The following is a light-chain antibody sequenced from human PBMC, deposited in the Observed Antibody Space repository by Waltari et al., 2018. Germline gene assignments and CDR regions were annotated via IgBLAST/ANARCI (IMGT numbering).Light chain of an antibody. Sequence: DIVMTQSPDSLAVSLGERATINCKSSRSVLSSSNNKNYLGWYQQKQGQPPKLLIYWASTRESGVPDRFSGSGSGTDFTLAISSLQAEDVAVYYCHQYFSTPFTFGPGTKVDIK. CDR2: WAS. CDR1: RSVLSSSNNKNY. CDR3: HQYFSTPFT. J-gene: IGKJ3*01. V-gene: IGKV4-1*01.